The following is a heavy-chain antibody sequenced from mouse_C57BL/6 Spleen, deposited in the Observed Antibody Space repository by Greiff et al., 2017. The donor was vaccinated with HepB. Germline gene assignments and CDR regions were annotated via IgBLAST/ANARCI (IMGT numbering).Heavy chain of an antibody. CDR3: ARNYYGSSYLYWYFDV. D-gene: IGHD1-1*01. CDR2: IWTGGGT. J-gene: IGHJ1*03. Sequence: QVQLKESGPGLVAPSQSLSITCTVSGFSLTSYAISWVRQPPGKGLEWLGVIWTGGGTNYNSALKSRLSISKDNSKSQVFLKMNSLQTDDTARYYCARNYYGSSYLYWYFDVWGTGTTVTVSS. CDR1: GFSLTSYA. V-gene: IGHV2-9-1*01.